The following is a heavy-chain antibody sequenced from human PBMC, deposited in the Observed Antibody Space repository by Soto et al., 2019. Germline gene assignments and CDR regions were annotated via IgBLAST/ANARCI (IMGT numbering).Heavy chain of an antibody. CDR2: IYYSGST. CDR1: GGSISSGCYY. D-gene: IGHD5-18*01. V-gene: IGHV4-31*03. Sequence: QVQLQESGPGLVKPSQTLSLTCTVSGGSISSGCYYWSWIRQHPGKGLEWIGYIYYSGSTYYNPSLKSRGTNAVDTSKNQISLKLSSVPAADTAEYYCARSGYSYGPDPLLYWGQGALVTVSA. CDR3: ARSGYSYGPDPLLY. J-gene: IGHJ4*02.